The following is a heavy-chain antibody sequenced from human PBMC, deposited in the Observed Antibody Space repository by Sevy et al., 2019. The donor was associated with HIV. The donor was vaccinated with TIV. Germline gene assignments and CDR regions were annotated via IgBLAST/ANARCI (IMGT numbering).Heavy chain of an antibody. J-gene: IGHJ4*02. CDR3: ASGENYYDSSGYPYFDY. CDR1: GGSISSSSYY. D-gene: IGHD3-22*01. V-gene: IGHV4-39*01. Sequence: SETLSLTCTVSGGSISSSSYYWGWIRQPPGKGLEWIGSIYYSGSTSYNPSLKSRVTISVDTSKNQFSLKLSSVTAADTAVYYCASGENYYDSSGYPYFDYWGQGTLVTVSS. CDR2: IYYSGST.